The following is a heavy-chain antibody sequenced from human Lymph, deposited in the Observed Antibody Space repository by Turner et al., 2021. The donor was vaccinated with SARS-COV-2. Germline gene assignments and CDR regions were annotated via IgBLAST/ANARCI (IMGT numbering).Heavy chain of an antibody. Sequence: EVQLVESGRGLVQHCASRRLPSPPSGFTYSIYSMNWVRQEPGKGLEWVSDIRISRSTIYYGDSVKGRFTITRDNAKNSLYLQMNSLGDEDTAVYYCARDRGGYGDYYYGMDVWGQGTTVTVSS. V-gene: IGHV3-48*02. CDR2: IRISRSTI. CDR1: GFTYSIYS. J-gene: IGHJ6*02. CDR3: ARDRGGYGDYYYGMDV. D-gene: IGHD2-15*01.